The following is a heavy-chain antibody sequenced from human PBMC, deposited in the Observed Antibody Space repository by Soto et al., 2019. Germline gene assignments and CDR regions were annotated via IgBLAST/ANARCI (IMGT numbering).Heavy chain of an antibody. Sequence: SETLSLTCTVSGGCISRGDYYWRWIRQPPGKGLEWIGYIYYSGSTYYNPSLKSRVTISVDTSKNQFSLKLSSVTAADTAVYYCASANYYDSSGSDYWGQGTLVTVS. J-gene: IGHJ4*02. V-gene: IGHV4-30-4*01. D-gene: IGHD3-22*01. CDR2: IYYSGST. CDR3: ASANYYDSSGSDY. CDR1: GGCISRGDYY.